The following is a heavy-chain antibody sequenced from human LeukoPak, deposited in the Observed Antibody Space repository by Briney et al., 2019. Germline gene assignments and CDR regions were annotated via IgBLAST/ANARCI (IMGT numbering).Heavy chain of an antibody. J-gene: IGHJ4*02. CDR2: IYYSGST. D-gene: IGHD3-3*01. V-gene: IGHV4-39*07. Sequence: SETLSLTCTVSGGSISSSSYYWGWIRQPPGKGLEWIGSIYYSGSTYYNPSLKSRVTISVDTSKNQFSLKLSSVTAADTAVYYCARVQTFGVVLSDGCYFDYWGQGTLVTVSS. CDR1: GGSISSSSYY. CDR3: ARVQTFGVVLSDGCYFDY.